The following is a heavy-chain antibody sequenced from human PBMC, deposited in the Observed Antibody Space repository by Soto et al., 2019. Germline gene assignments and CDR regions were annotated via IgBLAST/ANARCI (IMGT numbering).Heavy chain of an antibody. J-gene: IGHJ6*03. CDR3: AGTTSHHWLYMDV. V-gene: IGHV6-1*01. D-gene: IGHD1-7*01. Sequence: QVQLQESGPGLVKPSQTLSLTCVISGDSVSSNSAAWNWIRLSPSRGLEWLARTYYRSRWYNDYAVSVRSRITVNPDTSKNQFYLQLTSVTPEDTAVYYCAGTTSHHWLYMDVWGKGATVTVSS. CDR2: TYYRSRWYN. CDR1: GDSVSSNSAA.